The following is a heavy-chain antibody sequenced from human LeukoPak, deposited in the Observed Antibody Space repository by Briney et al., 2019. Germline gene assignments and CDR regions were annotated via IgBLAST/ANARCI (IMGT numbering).Heavy chain of an antibody. CDR3: AREDPPNYYDSSGYGYFDL. CDR2: INPSGGST. J-gene: IGHJ2*01. CDR1: GYTFTSYY. V-gene: IGHV1-46*01. D-gene: IGHD3-22*01. Sequence: GASVKVSCKASGYTFTSYYMHWVRQAPGQGLEGMGIINPSGGSTSYAQKFQGRVTMTRDTSTSTVYMELSSLRSEDTAVYYCAREDPPNYYDSSGYGYFDLWGRGTLVTVSS.